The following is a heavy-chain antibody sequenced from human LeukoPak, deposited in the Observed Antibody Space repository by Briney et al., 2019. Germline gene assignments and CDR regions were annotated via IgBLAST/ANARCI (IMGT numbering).Heavy chain of an antibody. CDR3: ARGRVTGLRFLEWLSNDAFDI. D-gene: IGHD3-3*01. V-gene: IGHV3-21*01. Sequence: KPGGSLRLSCAASGFTFSSYSMNWVRQAPGKGLEWVSSISSSSSYIYYADSVKGRFTISRDNAKNSLYLQMNSLRAEDTAVYYCARGRVTGLRFLEWLSNDAFDIWGQGTMVTVSS. CDR2: ISSSSSYI. CDR1: GFTFSSYS. J-gene: IGHJ3*02.